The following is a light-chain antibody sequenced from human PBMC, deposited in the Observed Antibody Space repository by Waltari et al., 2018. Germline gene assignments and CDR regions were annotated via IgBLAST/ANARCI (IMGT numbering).Light chain of an antibody. V-gene: IGKV3-15*01. CDR1: QSINSN. J-gene: IGKJ1*01. CDR3: QQYNNWPRWT. Sequence: EIVMTQSPATLSVSPGERATLSCRASQSINSNLAWYQQKPGQAPRLLIYGASTRPTGIPVRFSGSGSGTEFTLTISSLQSEDFAVYYCQQYNNWPRWTFGQGTKVEIK. CDR2: GAS.